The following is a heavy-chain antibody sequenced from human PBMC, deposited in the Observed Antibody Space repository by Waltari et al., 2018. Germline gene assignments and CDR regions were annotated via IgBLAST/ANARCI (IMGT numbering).Heavy chain of an antibody. CDR2: INPGSGIT. D-gene: IGHD2-15*01. CDR3: ATKGVVLPATFDY. Sequence: QVQLVQSGAELREPGASVKVSCKASGYSFTGTLIHWVRQAPGQGLEWVGWINPGSGITNYAQKFQGRVTMTRDTSISTAYVELSSLRIDDTVAYYCATKGVVLPATFDYWGQGTLVTVSS. V-gene: IGHV1-2*02. CDR1: GYSFTGTL. J-gene: IGHJ4*02.